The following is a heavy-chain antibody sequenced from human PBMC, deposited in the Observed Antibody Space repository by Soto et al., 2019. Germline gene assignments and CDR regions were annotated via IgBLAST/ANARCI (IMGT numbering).Heavy chain of an antibody. J-gene: IGHJ3*02. CDR1: GYTFTSYG. D-gene: IGHD2-2*01. Sequence: ASVKFSCKASGYTFTSYGIIWLRQAPGQGLEWMGWISPNSGNTGYAQKLQGRVTMTRNTSISTAYMELSRLRSEDTAVYYCARGFHDIVVVTAARGAFDIWGPGTMVT. V-gene: IGHV1-8*02. CDR2: ISPNSGNT. CDR3: ARGFHDIVVVTAARGAFDI.